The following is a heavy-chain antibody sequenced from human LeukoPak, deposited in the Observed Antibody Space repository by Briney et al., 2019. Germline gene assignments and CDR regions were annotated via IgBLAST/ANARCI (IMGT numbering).Heavy chain of an antibody. CDR3: ARKGYCSSTSCYGLDY. D-gene: IGHD2-2*01. V-gene: IGHV5-51*01. CDR1: GYSFTSYW. J-gene: IGHJ4*02. CDR2: IYPGDSDT. Sequence: GESLKISCKGSGYSFTSYWIGWVRQMPGKGLERMGIIYPGDSDTRYSPSFQGQVTISADKSISTAYLQWSSLKASDTAMYYCARKGYCSSTSCYGLDYWGQGTLVTVSS.